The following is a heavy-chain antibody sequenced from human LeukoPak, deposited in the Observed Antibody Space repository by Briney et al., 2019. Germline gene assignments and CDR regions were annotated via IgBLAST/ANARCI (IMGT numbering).Heavy chain of an antibody. D-gene: IGHD4-17*01. CDR1: GGSVSSGSSY. CDR2: IYYSGST. Sequence: PSETLSPTCPVSGGSVSSGSSYWGWIRQPPGKGLEWIGYIYYSGSTSYNPSLKSRVTISVDTSKNQFSLKLSFVTAADTAVYYCARDLHDHGDYNDAFDIWGQGTMVTVSS. CDR3: ARDLHDHGDYNDAFDI. J-gene: IGHJ3*02. V-gene: IGHV4-61*01.